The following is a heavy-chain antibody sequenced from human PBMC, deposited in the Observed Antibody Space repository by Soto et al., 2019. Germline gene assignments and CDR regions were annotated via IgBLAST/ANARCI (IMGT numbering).Heavy chain of an antibody. J-gene: IGHJ6*02. Sequence: ESGGGVVQPGRSLRLSCAASGFTFSSYDMHWVRQAPGKGLEWVAVISYEGINKYYADSVKGRFTISRDNSKNTLYLQMNILRAEDTAVYYCAIRNWNYYHYAMDAWGQGTTVTVSS. CDR1: GFTFSSYD. D-gene: IGHD1-1*01. CDR3: AIRNWNYYHYAMDA. V-gene: IGHV3-30*03. CDR2: ISYEGINK.